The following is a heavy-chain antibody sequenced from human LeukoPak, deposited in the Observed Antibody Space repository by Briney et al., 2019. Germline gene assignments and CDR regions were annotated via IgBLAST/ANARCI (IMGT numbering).Heavy chain of an antibody. CDR1: GGSISSGDYY. V-gene: IGHV4-30-4*02. Sequence: SENLSLTCTVSGGSISSGDYYWSWIRQPPGKGLEWIGYIYYSGSTYYNPSLKSRVTISVDTSKNQFSLKLSSVTAADTAVYYCARGRVQLWDSAFDYWGQGTLVTVSS. CDR2: IYYSGST. J-gene: IGHJ4*02. D-gene: IGHD5-18*01. CDR3: ARGRVQLWDSAFDY.